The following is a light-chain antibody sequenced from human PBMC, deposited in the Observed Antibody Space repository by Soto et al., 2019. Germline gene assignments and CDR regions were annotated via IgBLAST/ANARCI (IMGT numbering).Light chain of an antibody. CDR1: SSNIGSNY. CDR2: END. V-gene: IGLV1-51*01. CDR3: GTWDTSLTAV. Sequence: QSVLTQPPSVSAAPGQKVIISCSGSSSNIGSNYVSWYQHLPGTAPKLLIYENDKRPSGIPDRFSGFKSGKSATLGITGLQTGDEADYYCGTWDTSLTAVFGGGTKVTVL. J-gene: IGLJ2*01.